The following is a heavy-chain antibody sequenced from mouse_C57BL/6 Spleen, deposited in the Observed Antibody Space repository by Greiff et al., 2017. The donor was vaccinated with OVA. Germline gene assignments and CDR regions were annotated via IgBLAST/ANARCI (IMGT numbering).Heavy chain of an antibody. CDR2: IDPSDSYT. Sequence: QVQLQQPGAELVMPGASVKLSCKASGYTFTSYWMPWVKQRPGQGLEWIGEIDPSDSYTNYNQKFKGKSTLTVDKSSSTAYMQLSSLTSEDSAVYYCARGTGTGYYFDYWGQGTTLTVSS. CDR3: ARGTGTGYYFDY. D-gene: IGHD4-1*01. J-gene: IGHJ2*01. V-gene: IGHV1-69*01. CDR1: GYTFTSYW.